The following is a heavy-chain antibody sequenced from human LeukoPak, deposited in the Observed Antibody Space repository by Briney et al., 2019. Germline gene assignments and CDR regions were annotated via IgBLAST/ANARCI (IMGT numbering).Heavy chain of an antibody. D-gene: IGHD3-3*02. CDR1: GFTFSTNW. V-gene: IGHV3-74*01. Sequence: GGSLRLSCAASGFTFSTNWMHWVRQVPGKGLVWVSRINSDGSNTDYADSVKGRFTISRDNAKNRVYLQMNSLRDDDTAVYYCAREAAVGPAFFDYWGQGTLVTVSS. CDR2: INSDGSNT. CDR3: AREAAVGPAFFDY. J-gene: IGHJ4*02.